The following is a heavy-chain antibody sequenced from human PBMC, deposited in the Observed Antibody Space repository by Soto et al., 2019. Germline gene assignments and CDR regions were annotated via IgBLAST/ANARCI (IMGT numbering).Heavy chain of an antibody. CDR2: INPSGGST. J-gene: IGHJ6*02. CDR1: GYTFTSYY. CDR3: ARGPVTMVRGVIISYGMDV. Sequence: QVQLVQSGAEVKKPGASVKVSCKASGYTFTSYYMHWVRQAPGQGLEWMGIINPSGGSTSYAQKFQGRVTMTRDTSTSTVYMELSSLRSEDTAVYYCARGPVTMVRGVIISYGMDVWGQGTTVTVSS. V-gene: IGHV1-46*01. D-gene: IGHD3-10*01.